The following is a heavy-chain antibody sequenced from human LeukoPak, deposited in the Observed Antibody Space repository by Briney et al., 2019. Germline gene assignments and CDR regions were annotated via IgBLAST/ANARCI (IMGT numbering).Heavy chain of an antibody. V-gene: IGHV3-23*01. CDR1: GFTFSSYA. Sequence: GGSLRLSCAASGFTFSSYAMSWVRQAPGKGLEWVSAISGSGGSTYYADSVKGRFTISRDNSKNTLYLQMNSLRAEDTAVYYCAKDRVTMIVVREVNDYWGQGTLVTVSS. CDR2: ISGSGGST. CDR3: AKDRVTMIVVREVNDY. J-gene: IGHJ4*02. D-gene: IGHD3-22*01.